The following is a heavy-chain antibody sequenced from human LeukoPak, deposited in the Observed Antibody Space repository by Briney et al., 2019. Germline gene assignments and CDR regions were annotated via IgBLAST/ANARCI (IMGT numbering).Heavy chain of an antibody. CDR2: ISYDGSNK. V-gene: IGHV3-30*04. D-gene: IGHD4-23*01. Sequence: GRSLRLSCAASAFIFSNYAMHWVRQAPAQGLEWVAVISYDGSNKYYADSVKGRFTISRDNSKNTLYLQMTGLRAEDTAVYYCARGAHKRDDYGGFFDYWGQGTLVTVSS. CDR1: AFIFSNYA. J-gene: IGHJ4*02. CDR3: ARGAHKRDDYGGFFDY.